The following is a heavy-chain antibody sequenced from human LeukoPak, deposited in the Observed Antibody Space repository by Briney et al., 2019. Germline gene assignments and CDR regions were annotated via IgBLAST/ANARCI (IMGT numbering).Heavy chain of an antibody. J-gene: IGHJ6*04. CDR3: AELGITMIGGV. CDR1: GFTFSSYE. Sequence: GSLGLSCAASGFTFSSYEMNWVRQAPGKGLEWVSYISSGGSTIYYADSVKGRFTISRDNAKNSLYLQMNSLRAEDTAVYYCAELGITMIGGVWGKGTTVTISS. V-gene: IGHV3-48*03. CDR2: ISSGGSTI. D-gene: IGHD3-10*02.